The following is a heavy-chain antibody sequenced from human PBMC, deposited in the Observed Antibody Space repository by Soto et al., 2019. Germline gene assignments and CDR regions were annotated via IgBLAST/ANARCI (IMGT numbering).Heavy chain of an antibody. D-gene: IGHD6-6*01. V-gene: IGHV5-51*01. CDR3: ARHGIAARLYNWFDP. CDR1: GYSFTSYW. Sequence: PGESLKIPCKGSGYSFTSYWIGWVRQMPGKGLEWMGIIYPGDSDTRYSPSFQGQVTISADKSISTAYLQWSSLKASDTAMYYCARHGIAARLYNWFDPWGQGTLVTVSS. J-gene: IGHJ5*02. CDR2: IYPGDSDT.